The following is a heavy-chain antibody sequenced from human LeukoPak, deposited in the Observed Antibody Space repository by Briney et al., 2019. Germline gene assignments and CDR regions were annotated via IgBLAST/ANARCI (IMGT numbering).Heavy chain of an antibody. CDR2: IYYSGST. CDR3: ARDRGGWYY. J-gene: IGHJ4*02. V-gene: IGHV4-61*01. D-gene: IGHD6-19*01. Sequence: SETLSLTCTVSGGSVSSGSYYWSWIRQPPGKGLEWIGYIYYSGSTNYNPSLKSRVTISVDTSKNQFSLKLSSVTAADTAVYYCARDRGGWYYWGQGTLVTVSS. CDR1: GGSVSSGSYY.